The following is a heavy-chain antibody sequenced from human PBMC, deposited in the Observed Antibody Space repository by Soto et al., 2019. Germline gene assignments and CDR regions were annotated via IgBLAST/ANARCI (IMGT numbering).Heavy chain of an antibody. Sequence: QVQLVQSGAEVKKPGSSVKVSCKASGGTFRTSAISWVRQAPGQGLEWVGGIMPVFRRPKYAQNFQDRVTMTADESTRTRYMDLNSLRSDDTAVYYCARDKDRLQLGGNYYFILEVWGQGTAVTVSS. D-gene: IGHD1-1*01. V-gene: IGHV1-69*12. CDR1: GGTFRTSA. CDR3: ARDKDRLQLGGNYYFILEV. J-gene: IGHJ6*02. CDR2: IMPVFRRP.